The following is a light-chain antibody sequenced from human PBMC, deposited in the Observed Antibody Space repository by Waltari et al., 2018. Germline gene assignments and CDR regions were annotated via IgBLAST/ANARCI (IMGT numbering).Light chain of an antibody. CDR3: TSYTVSTPLV. J-gene: IGLJ3*02. V-gene: IGLV2-14*01. Sequence: QSALTQPASVSGSPGQSITISCTGTSSDVGSYDYVSWYQQHPGKAPKLILYEVSNRPSGVSNRFSGYKSGNTASLTISGLQAEDEADYYCTSYTVSTPLVFGGGTKLTVL. CDR2: EVS. CDR1: SSDVGSYDY.